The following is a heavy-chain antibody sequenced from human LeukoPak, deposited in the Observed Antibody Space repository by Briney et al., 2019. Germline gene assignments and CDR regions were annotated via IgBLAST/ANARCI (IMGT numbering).Heavy chain of an antibody. J-gene: IGHJ4*02. V-gene: IGHV3-33*01. CDR1: GFTFSSYG. CDR3: ARECLEMATIAGPIDY. D-gene: IGHD5-24*01. Sequence: GRSLRLSCAASGFTFSSYGMHWVRQAPGKGLEWVAVIWYDGSNKYYADSVKGRFTISRDNSKNTLYLQMNSLRAEDTAVYYCARECLEMATIAGPIDYWGQGTLVTVSS. CDR2: IWYDGSNK.